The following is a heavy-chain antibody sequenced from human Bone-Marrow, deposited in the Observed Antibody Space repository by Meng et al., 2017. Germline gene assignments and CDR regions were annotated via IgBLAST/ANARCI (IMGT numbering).Heavy chain of an antibody. Sequence: ASVKVSCKASGYTFTGYYMDWVRQAPGQGLEWMGWINPNSGGTNYAQKFQGRVTMTRDTSISTAYMELSRLRSDDTAVYYCARDDGRDGYNLVLSEYFQHWGQGTLVTVSS. D-gene: IGHD5-24*01. CDR1: GYTFTGYY. CDR2: INPNSGGT. V-gene: IGHV1-2*02. CDR3: ARDDGRDGYNLVLSEYFQH. J-gene: IGHJ1*01.